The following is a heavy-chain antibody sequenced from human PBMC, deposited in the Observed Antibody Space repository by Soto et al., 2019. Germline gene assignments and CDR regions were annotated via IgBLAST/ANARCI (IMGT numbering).Heavy chain of an antibody. CDR1: GGTFSSYT. Sequence: SVKVSCKASGGTFSSYTISCVRQAPGQGLEWMGGIIPIFGTANYAQKFQGRVTITADESTSTAYMELSSLRSEDTAVYYCARDLSRRDTAMVMFAYWGQGTLVT. D-gene: IGHD5-18*01. V-gene: IGHV1-69*13. CDR2: IIPIFGTA. CDR3: ARDLSRRDTAMVMFAY. J-gene: IGHJ4*02.